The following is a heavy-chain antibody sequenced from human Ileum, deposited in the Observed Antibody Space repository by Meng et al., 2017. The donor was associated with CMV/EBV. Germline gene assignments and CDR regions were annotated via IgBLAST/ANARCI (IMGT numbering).Heavy chain of an antibody. Sequence: LSCAASGFSFSSHWMQWVRQARGKGLERVEGINNDGSDVKYADYVKGRFTMSRDNAENTLYLQMTGLRAEDTAVYYCSRGNVGPDYWGQGNLVTVSS. J-gene: IGHJ4*02. CDR2: INNDGSDV. CDR3: SRGNVGPDY. D-gene: IGHD3-10*02. CDR1: GFSFSSHW. V-gene: IGHV3-74*01.